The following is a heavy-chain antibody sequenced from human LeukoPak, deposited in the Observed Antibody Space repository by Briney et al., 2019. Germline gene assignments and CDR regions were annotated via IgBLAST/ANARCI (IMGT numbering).Heavy chain of an antibody. D-gene: IGHD3-10*01. CDR1: GGTFSSYA. V-gene: IGHV1-2*02. J-gene: IGHJ3*02. CDR2: INPNSGGT. CDR3: ARVSYYYGSGKKRDAFDI. Sequence: ASVKVSCKASGGTFSSYAISWVRQAPGQGLEWMGWINPNSGGTNYAQKFQGRVTMTRDTSISTAYMELSRLRSDDTAVYYCARVSYYYGSGKKRDAFDIWGQGTMVTVSS.